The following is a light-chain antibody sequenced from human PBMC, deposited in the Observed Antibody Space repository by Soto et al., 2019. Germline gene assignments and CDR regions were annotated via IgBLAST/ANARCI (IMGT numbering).Light chain of an antibody. CDR2: AAS. CDR1: QGISND. V-gene: IGKV1-17*01. J-gene: IGKJ2*01. CDR3: LQHNSYPSYT. Sequence: DIQMTQSPSSLSASVGDRVTITCRASQGISNDLGWYQQKPGKAPKRLIHAASSLQSGVPSRFSGSGSGTEFTLTISSLQPEDFATYYCLQHNSYPSYTFGQGTKLEIK.